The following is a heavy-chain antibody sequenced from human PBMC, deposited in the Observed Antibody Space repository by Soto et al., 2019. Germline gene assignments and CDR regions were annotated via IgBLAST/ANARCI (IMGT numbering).Heavy chain of an antibody. CDR1: GYTLTELA. CDR3: ATDRSSSWRNAFDI. CDR2: FDPEDGET. D-gene: IGHD6-13*01. J-gene: IGHJ3*02. Sequence: ASVKVACKVSGYTLTELAMHWVRQAPGKGLEWMGGFDPEDGETIYAQKFQGRVTMTEDTSTDTAYMELSSLRSEDTAVYYCATDRSSSWRNAFDIWGQGTMVTVS. V-gene: IGHV1-24*01.